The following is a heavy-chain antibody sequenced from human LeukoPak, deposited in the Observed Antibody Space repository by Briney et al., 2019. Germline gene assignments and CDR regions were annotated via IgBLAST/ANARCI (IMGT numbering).Heavy chain of an antibody. Sequence: SETLSLTCTVSGGSIISGTYYWTWIRQPPGKGLEWIGYINDSGSTNYNPSLKSRVTISVDTSKNQFSLKLSSVTAADTAVYYCARVSIYDILTGYYLGGATFDYWGQGTLVTVSS. V-gene: IGHV4-61*01. CDR3: ARVSIYDILTGYYLGGATFDY. J-gene: IGHJ4*02. D-gene: IGHD3-9*01. CDR1: GGSIISGTYY. CDR2: INDSGST.